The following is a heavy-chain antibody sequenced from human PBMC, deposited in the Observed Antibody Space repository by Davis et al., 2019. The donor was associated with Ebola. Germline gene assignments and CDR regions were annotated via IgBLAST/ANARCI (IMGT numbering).Heavy chain of an antibody. D-gene: IGHD1-26*01. Sequence: GESLKISCAASGFTFSSYSMNWVRQAPGKGLEWVSSISSSSSYIYYADPVKGRFTISRDNAKNSLYLQMNSLSTEDTAVYYCARVGASGSRYYYYYGMDVWGQGTTVTVSS. J-gene: IGHJ6*02. CDR1: GFTFSSYS. CDR2: ISSSSSYI. CDR3: ARVGASGSRYYYYYGMDV. V-gene: IGHV3-21*01.